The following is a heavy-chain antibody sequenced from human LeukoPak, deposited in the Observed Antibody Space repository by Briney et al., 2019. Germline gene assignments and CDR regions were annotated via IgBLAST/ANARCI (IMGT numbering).Heavy chain of an antibody. D-gene: IGHD3-9*01. CDR3: AGVKTTYYDILTGYPDY. V-gene: IGHV3-64*02. CDR2: VSYNGGST. J-gene: IGHJ4*02. CDR1: GFTFSTCP. Sequence: GGSLRLSCVVFGFTFSTCPMHWVRQAPGKGLEFVSSVSYNGGSTYYADSVKGRFTISRDNSKNTLYLQMNSLRAEDTAVYYCAGVKTTYYDILTGYPDYWGQGTLVTVSS.